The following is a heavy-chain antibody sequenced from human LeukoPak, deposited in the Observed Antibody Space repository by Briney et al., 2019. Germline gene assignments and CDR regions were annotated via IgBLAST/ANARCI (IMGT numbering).Heavy chain of an antibody. D-gene: IGHD3-10*01. CDR2: IYYGGST. CDR3: ASEYPFHGSGSYGDPVGAFDI. V-gene: IGHV4-61*01. J-gene: IGHJ3*02. Sequence: SETLSLTCTVSGGSLSSSSYYWGWIRQPPGKGLEWIGYIYYGGSTNYNPSLKSRVTISVDTSKNQFSLKLSSVTAADTAVYYCASEYPFHGSGSYGDPVGAFDIWGQGTMVTVSS. CDR1: GGSLSSSSYY.